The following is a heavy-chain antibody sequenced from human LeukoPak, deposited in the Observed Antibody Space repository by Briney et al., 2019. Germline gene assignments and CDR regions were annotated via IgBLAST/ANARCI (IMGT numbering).Heavy chain of an antibody. CDR1: GGSISSYY. J-gene: IGHJ5*02. V-gene: IGHV4-59*08. Sequence: KTSETLSLTCTVSGGSISSYYWSWIRQPPGKGLEWIGYIYYSGSANYNPSLKSRVTISVDMSKNQFSLILSSVTAADTAVYYCARHGPHLGRLGWFDPWGQGTLVTVSS. CDR2: IYYSGSA. CDR3: ARHGPHLGRLGWFDP. D-gene: IGHD1-26*01.